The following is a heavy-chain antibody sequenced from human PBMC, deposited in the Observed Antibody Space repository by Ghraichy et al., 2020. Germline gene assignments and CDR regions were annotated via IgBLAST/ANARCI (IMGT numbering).Heavy chain of an antibody. CDR2: ISPTGSYI. J-gene: IGHJ5*02. V-gene: IGHV3-21*01. CDR1: GFIFSSYT. D-gene: IGHD2-8*01. Sequence: GGSLRLSCAASGFIFSSYTMNWVRQAPGKGLEWVSSISPTGSYIYSADSLKGRFTISRDNAKNSLFLQMNSLSAEDTAVYYCARDRRYCTTINCPPGGGDGSWFDPWGQGTLVTVSS. CDR3: ARDRRYCTTINCPPGGGDGSWFDP.